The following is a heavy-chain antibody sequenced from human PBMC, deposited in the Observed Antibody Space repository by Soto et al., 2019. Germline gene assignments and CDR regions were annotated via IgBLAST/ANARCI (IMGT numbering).Heavy chain of an antibody. CDR1: GYTFANYW. Sequence: PGESLKISCESSGYTFANYWIGWVRQVPGKGLEWVAIIYPSDSRTIYSPSFQGQVTISADKSISTAYLQWTSLKASDTAMYYCGRLAAGYNYGAYYSGYWGQGTLVTVSS. CDR3: GRLAAGYNYGAYYSGY. CDR2: IYPSDSRT. V-gene: IGHV5-51*01. D-gene: IGHD5-12*01. J-gene: IGHJ4*02.